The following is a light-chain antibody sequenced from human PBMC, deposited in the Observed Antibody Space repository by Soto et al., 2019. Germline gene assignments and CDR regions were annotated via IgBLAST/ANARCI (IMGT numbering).Light chain of an antibody. CDR3: QQYNNWPPRT. CDR2: GAS. Sequence: EIVMTQYPASLSVSPGETATISCRASQSISNSLAWYQQKPGQAPSLLIYGASTRATGIPARFSGSGSGTDFTLTISSLQSEDSALYYCQQYNNWPPRTFGQGTKLEIK. CDR1: QSISNS. V-gene: IGKV3-15*01. J-gene: IGKJ2*01.